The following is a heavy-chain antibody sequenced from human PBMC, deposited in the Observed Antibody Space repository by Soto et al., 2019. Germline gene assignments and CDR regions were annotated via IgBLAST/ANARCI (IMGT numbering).Heavy chain of an antibody. CDR3: SRLSRGAPGGSQ. CDR2: INQDGSEK. Sequence: GGSLTLSCVASGFTFTSHWMTWARQAPGKGLEWLAKINQDGSEKNYVASVWGRFTISRDNAKNSLFLQMDSLRTEDTAVYFCSRLSRGAPGGSQWGQGTRVTVSS. J-gene: IGHJ4*02. D-gene: IGHD2-15*01. V-gene: IGHV3-7*03. CDR1: GFTFTSHW.